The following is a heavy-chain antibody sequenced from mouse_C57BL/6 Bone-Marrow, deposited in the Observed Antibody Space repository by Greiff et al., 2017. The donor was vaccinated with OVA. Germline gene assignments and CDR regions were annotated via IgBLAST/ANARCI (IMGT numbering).Heavy chain of an antibody. Sequence: QVQLQQPGAELVKPGASVKLSCKASGYTFTSYWMHWVKQRPGQGLEWIGMIHPNSGSTNYNEKFKSKATLTVDTSSSTAYMQLSSLTSEDSAVYYCARPGSSWYFDVWGTGTTVTVSS. CDR2: IHPNSGST. CDR3: ARPGSSWYFDV. J-gene: IGHJ1*03. V-gene: IGHV1-64*01. CDR1: GYTFTSYW. D-gene: IGHD1-1*01.